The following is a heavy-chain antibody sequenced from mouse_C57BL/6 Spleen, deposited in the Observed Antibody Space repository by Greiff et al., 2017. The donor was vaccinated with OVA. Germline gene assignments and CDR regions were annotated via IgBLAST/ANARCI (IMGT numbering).Heavy chain of an antibody. J-gene: IGHJ1*03. Sequence: EVQGVESGGGLVKPGGSLKLSCAASGFTFSSYAMSWVRQTPEKRLEWVATISDGGSYTYYPDNVKGRFTISRDNAKNNLYLQMSHLKSEDTAMYYCARDYGNYEWYFDVWGTGTTVTVSS. D-gene: IGHD2-1*01. CDR3: ARDYGNYEWYFDV. V-gene: IGHV5-4*01. CDR2: ISDGGSYT. CDR1: GFTFSSYA.